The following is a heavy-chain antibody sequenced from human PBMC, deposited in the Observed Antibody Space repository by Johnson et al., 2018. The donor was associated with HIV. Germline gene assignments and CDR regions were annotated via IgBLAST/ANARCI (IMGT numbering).Heavy chain of an antibody. CDR2: ISWNSGSI. Sequence: VQLVESGGGVVRPGGSLRLSCAASGFTFDDYAMHWVRQAPGKGLEWVSGISWNSGSIGYADSVKGRFTISRDNAKNSLYLQMNSLSAEDTAVYYCARAGASSGRPDAFDIWGQGTMVTVSS. J-gene: IGHJ3*02. D-gene: IGHD1-14*01. CDR3: ARAGASSGRPDAFDI. V-gene: IGHV3-9*01. CDR1: GFTFDDYA.